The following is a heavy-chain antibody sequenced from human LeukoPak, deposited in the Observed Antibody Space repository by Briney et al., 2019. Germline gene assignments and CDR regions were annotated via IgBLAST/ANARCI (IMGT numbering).Heavy chain of an antibody. V-gene: IGHV4-59*01. Sequence: KPSETLSLTCTVSGGSTSSYHWSWIRQPPGKGLEWIGYIYYSGSVNYSPSLRSRITISIDTSKNQFSLKVRSVTAADTAIYYCARIFSGGFRPDYFDSWGQGTLVTVSS. CDR2: IYYSGSV. D-gene: IGHD3-16*01. J-gene: IGHJ4*02. CDR3: ARIFSGGFRPDYFDS. CDR1: GGSTSSYH.